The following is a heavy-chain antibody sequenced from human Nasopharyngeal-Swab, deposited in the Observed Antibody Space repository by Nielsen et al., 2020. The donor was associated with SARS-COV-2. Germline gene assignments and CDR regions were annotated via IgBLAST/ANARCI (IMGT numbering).Heavy chain of an antibody. D-gene: IGHD6-13*01. Sequence: SVKVSCKASGGTFSSYAISWVRQAPGQGLEWMGGIIPIFGTANYAQKFQGRVTITADESTSTAYMELRSLRSDDTAVYYCARDRIAAGGSEFDYWGQGTLVTVSS. CDR2: IIPIFGTA. J-gene: IGHJ4*02. CDR1: GGTFSSYA. CDR3: ARDRIAAGGSEFDY. V-gene: IGHV1-69*13.